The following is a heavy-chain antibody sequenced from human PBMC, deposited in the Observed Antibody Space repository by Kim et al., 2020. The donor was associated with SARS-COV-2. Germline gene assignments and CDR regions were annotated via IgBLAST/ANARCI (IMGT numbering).Heavy chain of an antibody. J-gene: IGHJ4*02. Sequence: GGSLRLSCAASGFTFSSYEMNWVRQAPGKGLEWVSYISSSGSTIYYADSVKGRFTISRDNAKNSLYLQMNSLRAEDTAVYYCARGEGFGELRSEPIFDYWGQGTLVTVSS. CDR2: ISSSGSTI. V-gene: IGHV3-48*03. CDR1: GFTFSSYE. CDR3: ARGEGFGELRSEPIFDY. D-gene: IGHD3-10*01.